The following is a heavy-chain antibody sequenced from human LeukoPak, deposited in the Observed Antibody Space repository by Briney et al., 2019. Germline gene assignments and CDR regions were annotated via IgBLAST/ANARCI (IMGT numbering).Heavy chain of an antibody. J-gene: IGHJ4*02. CDR1: GFTFSSYW. CDR3: ARDIVVVPAAMDYFDY. Sequence: GGSLRLSCAASGFTFSSYWMSWVRQAPGKGLEWVANIKQDGSEKYYVDSVKGRFTISRDNAKNSLYLQMNSLGAEDTAVYYCARDIVVVPAAMDYFDYWGQGTLVTVSS. CDR2: IKQDGSEK. V-gene: IGHV3-7*01. D-gene: IGHD2-2*01.